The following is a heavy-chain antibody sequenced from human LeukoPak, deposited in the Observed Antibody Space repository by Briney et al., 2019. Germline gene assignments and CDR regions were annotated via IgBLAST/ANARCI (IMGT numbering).Heavy chain of an antibody. V-gene: IGHV6-1*01. J-gene: IGHJ3*02. CDR3: ARGYCSSTSCYINDGVNDAFDI. D-gene: IGHD2-2*02. CDR2: TYYRSKWYN. Sequence: SQTLSLTCAISGDSVSSNSAAWNWIRQSPSRGLEWLGRTYYRSKWYNDYAVSVKSRITINPDTSKNQFSLQLNSVTPEDTAVYYCARGYCSSTSCYINDGVNDAFDIWAKGQWSPSLQ. CDR1: GDSVSSNSAA.